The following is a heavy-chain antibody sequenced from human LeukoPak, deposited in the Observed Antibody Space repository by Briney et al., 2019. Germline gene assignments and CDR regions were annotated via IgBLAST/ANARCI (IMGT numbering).Heavy chain of an antibody. CDR2: MNPNSGNT. CDR1: GYTFTTYD. Sequence: GASVKVSCKASGYTFTTYDINWVRQATGQGLEWMGWMNPNSGNTGYAQNFQGRVTMTRDTSISTAYTELASLTSDDTAIYYCARGSSDCTSASCYNFWGQGTLVTVSA. D-gene: IGHD2-2*02. V-gene: IGHV1-8*01. CDR3: ARGSSDCTSASCYNF. J-gene: IGHJ4*02.